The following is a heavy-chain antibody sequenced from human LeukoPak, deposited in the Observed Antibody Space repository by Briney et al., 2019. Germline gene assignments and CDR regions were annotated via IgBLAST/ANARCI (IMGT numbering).Heavy chain of an antibody. V-gene: IGHV4-34*01. J-gene: IGHJ3*02. CDR1: GGSFSGYY. D-gene: IGHD3-22*01. CDR2: SNHSGST. CDR3: ARELYSSGYHDAFDI. Sequence: SETLSLTCAVYGGSFSGYYWSWIRQPPGKGLEWIGESNHSGSTNYNPPLKSRVTISVDTSKNQFSLKLSSVTAADTAVYYCARELYSSGYHDAFDIWGQGTMVTVSS.